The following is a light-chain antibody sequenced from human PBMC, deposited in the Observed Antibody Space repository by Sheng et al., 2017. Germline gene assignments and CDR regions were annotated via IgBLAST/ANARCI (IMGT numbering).Light chain of an antibody. Sequence: DIQMTQSPSTLSASVGDSVTIACRASQSITGWLAWYQQKPGKAPKLLIYETSTLESGVPSRFSGSGSGTEFTLTISSLQVDDFAIYYCHQYHSYPWTFGQGTHVEIK. CDR1: QSITGW. CDR3: HQYHSYPWT. V-gene: IGKV1-5*03. J-gene: IGKJ1*01. CDR2: ETS.